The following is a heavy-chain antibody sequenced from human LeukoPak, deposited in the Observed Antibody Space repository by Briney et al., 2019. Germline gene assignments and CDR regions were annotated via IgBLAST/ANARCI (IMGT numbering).Heavy chain of an antibody. CDR2: IYHSGST. J-gene: IGHJ5*02. CDR3: ARGGGRMDIVVVPAATNWFDP. CDR1: GYSISSGYY. Sequence: SETLSLTCAVSGYSISSGYYWGWIRQPPGKGLEWIGSIYHSGSTYYNPSLKSRVTISVDTSKNQFSLKLSSVTAADTAVYYCARGGGRMDIVVVPAATNWFDPWGQGTLVTVSS. V-gene: IGHV4-38-2*01. D-gene: IGHD2-2*03.